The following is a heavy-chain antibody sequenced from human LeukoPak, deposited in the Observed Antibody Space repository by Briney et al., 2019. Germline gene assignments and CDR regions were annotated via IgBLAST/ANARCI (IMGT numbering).Heavy chain of an antibody. J-gene: IGHJ4*02. CDR3: ARGDFGVVRPFDF. CDR1: GFMFSSYA. CDR2: ISNTGAST. V-gene: IGHV3-23*01. D-gene: IGHD3-3*01. Sequence: GGSLRLSCAASGFMFSSYAMNWVRQVPGKGVEWASTISNTGASTYYADSVKGRFTISRDNPKSTLYLQMDSLRAEDTAVYYCARGDFGVVRPFDFWGQGTLVTVSS.